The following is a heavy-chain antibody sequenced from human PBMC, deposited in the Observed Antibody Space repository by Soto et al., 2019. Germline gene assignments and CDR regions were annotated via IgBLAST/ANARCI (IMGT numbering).Heavy chain of an antibody. J-gene: IGHJ4*02. Sequence: SETLSLTCAVYGGSFSDWYWSWIRQPPGKGLEWIGKINHSGSTNYNPSLESRVTISVDTSKNQFSLTLTSVTAADTAVYYCACVRVAGYPSAWAFWRQGTLVTLFS. CDR3: ACVRVAGYPSAWAF. D-gene: IGHD6-19*01. CDR2: INHSGST. V-gene: IGHV4-34*01. CDR1: GGSFSDWY.